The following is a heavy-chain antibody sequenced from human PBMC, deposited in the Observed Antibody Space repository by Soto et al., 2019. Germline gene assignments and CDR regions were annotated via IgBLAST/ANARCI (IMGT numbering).Heavy chain of an antibody. V-gene: IGHV3-30*18. CDR3: AKDPRGIVGAGAWLDS. J-gene: IGHJ4*02. D-gene: IGHD1-26*01. Sequence: QVHLVESGGDVVQPGRSLRLSCAASGFSFSSYAIHWVHQAPGKGLEWVAVIAYDGSDMYYGDSVKGRFTISRDNSKKTLYLQMNSLRPDDTDVYYCAKDPRGIVGAGAWLDSWGQGTLVIVSS. CDR1: GFSFSSYA. CDR2: IAYDGSDM.